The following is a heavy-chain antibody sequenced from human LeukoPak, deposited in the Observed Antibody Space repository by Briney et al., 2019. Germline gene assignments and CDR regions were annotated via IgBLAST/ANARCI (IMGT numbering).Heavy chain of an antibody. J-gene: IGHJ4*02. D-gene: IGHD6-13*01. Sequence: PGGSLKLSCAASGFTFSTYWMHWVRQAPGEGLVWVSRITGDGSGTTYADSVKGRFTISRDNAKNTLYLQMDSLRAEDTAVYYCARESYSSNWYGPDYWGQGTLVAVSS. CDR1: GFTFSTYW. CDR3: ARESYSSNWYGPDY. CDR2: ITGDGSGT. V-gene: IGHV3-74*01.